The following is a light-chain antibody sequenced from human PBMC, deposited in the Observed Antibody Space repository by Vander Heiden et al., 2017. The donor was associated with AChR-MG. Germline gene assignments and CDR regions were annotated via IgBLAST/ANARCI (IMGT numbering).Light chain of an antibody. CDR3: QQYNSYRT. CDR2: KAS. CDR1: QSISSW. Sequence: DIQMTQSPSTLSASVGDRVTITCRASQSISSWLAWYQQKPGKAPKLLLYKASTLQRGVPSRFSGSGSGTEFTLTISSLQPDDFATYYCQQYNSYRTFGQGTKVEI. V-gene: IGKV1-5*03. J-gene: IGKJ1*01.